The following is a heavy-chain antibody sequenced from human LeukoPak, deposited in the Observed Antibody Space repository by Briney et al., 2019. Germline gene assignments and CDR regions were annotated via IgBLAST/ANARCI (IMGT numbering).Heavy chain of an antibody. D-gene: IGHD2-21*02. Sequence: PGGSLRLSCGASGFTFSSYWMHWVRQAPGKGLVWISRTNSDGSTTSYADSVKGRFTISRDNSKNTLYLQMNSLRAEDAAVYYCAKADCGGDCSYYYYYYGMDVWGQGTTVTVSS. J-gene: IGHJ6*02. CDR3: AKADCGGDCSYYYYYYGMDV. CDR2: TNSDGSTT. V-gene: IGHV3-74*01. CDR1: GFTFSSYW.